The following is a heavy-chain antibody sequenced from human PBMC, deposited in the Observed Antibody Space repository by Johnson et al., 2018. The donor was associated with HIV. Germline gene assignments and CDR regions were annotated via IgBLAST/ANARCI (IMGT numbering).Heavy chain of an antibody. Sequence: MPLVESGGGVVRPGGSLRLSCAASGFTFDDYGMSWVRQAPGKGLEWVAGISWNGGRTGYADSVKGRFTMSRDNAKNSLYLQMNSLGAEDTAVYYCARGTPWDAFDIWGQGTMVTVSS. CDR1: GFTFDDYG. CDR2: ISWNGGRT. V-gene: IGHV3-20*04. CDR3: ARGTPWDAFDI. J-gene: IGHJ3*02.